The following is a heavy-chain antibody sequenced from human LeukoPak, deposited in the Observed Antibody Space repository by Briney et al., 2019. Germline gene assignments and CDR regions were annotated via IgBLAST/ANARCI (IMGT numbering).Heavy chain of an antibody. V-gene: IGHV3-33*01. CDR2: IWYDGSNE. Sequence: GGSLRLSCAASGFSFSNSGMHWVRRAPGKGLEWVAVIWYDGSNEYYADAVKGRFTISRDNSKNAVHLQMYSLRVEDTSVYYCAREISMFVNAFDLWGQGTLVTVTS. CDR3: AREISMFVNAFDL. D-gene: IGHD3-10*02. CDR1: GFSFSNSG. J-gene: IGHJ3*01.